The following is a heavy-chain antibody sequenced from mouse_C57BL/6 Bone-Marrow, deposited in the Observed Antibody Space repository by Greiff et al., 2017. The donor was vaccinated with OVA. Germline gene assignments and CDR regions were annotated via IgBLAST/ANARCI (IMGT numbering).Heavy chain of an antibody. D-gene: IGHD1-1*01. CDR3: AGPTVVATEAMDY. Sequence: VQLQQSGAELARPGASVKLSCKASGYTFTSYGISWVKQRTGQGLEWIGAIYPRSGNTYYNEKFKGKATLTADKSSSTAYMELRSLTSEDSAVYFCAGPTVVATEAMDYWGQGTSVTVSS. J-gene: IGHJ4*01. V-gene: IGHV1-81*01. CDR1: GYTFTSYG. CDR2: IYPRSGNT.